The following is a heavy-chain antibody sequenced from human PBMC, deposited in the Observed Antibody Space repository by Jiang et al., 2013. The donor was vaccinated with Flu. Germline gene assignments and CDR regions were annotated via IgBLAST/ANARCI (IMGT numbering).Heavy chain of an antibody. D-gene: IGHD5-18*01. CDR3: ARGRDVDTAMGANDY. Sequence: WINPNSGGTNYAQKFQGRVTMTRDTSISTAYMELSRLRSDDTAVYYCARGRDVDTAMGANDYWGQGTLVTVSS. V-gene: IGHV1-2*02. J-gene: IGHJ4*02. CDR2: INPNSGGT.